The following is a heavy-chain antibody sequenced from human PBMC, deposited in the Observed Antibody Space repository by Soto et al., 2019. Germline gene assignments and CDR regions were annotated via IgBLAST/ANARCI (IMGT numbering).Heavy chain of an antibody. Sequence: QVQLVQSEAEVKKPGASVKVSCRASGYIFVNYGISWVRQAPGQGLEWMGKISAYNGNTKYAQEFQGRVTMTRDTXXSTADMEPGSLRSDDTAVYYCARHNDVFTGDYLDYWGQGTLVTVSS. D-gene: IGHD3-9*01. CDR2: ISAYNGNT. CDR3: ARHNDVFTGDYLDY. J-gene: IGHJ4*02. CDR1: GYIFVNYG. V-gene: IGHV1-18*01.